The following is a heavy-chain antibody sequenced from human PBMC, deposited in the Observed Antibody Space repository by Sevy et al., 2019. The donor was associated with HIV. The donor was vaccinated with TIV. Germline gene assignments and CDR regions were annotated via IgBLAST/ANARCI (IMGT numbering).Heavy chain of an antibody. D-gene: IGHD1-26*01. CDR1: GYTFTGYY. J-gene: IGHJ4*02. V-gene: IGHV1-2*02. CDR2: INPNSGDT. CDR3: ARGMTSWDHLAY. Sequence: ASVKVSCKASGYTFTGYYMHWVRQAPGQGLEWMGWINPNSGDTNYAQKFQGRVTMTRDTSISTAYMELSRLRSDDTAVYYCARGMTSWDHLAYWGQGTLVTVSS.